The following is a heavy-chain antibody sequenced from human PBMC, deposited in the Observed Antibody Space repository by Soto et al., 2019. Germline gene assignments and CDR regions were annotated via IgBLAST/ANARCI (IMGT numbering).Heavy chain of an antibody. D-gene: IGHD5-18*01. V-gene: IGHV1-18*04. CDR2: ISAYNGNT. CDR3: ARKLYSYGYYYYYYGMDV. J-gene: IGHJ6*02. Sequence: SSVQVSCKASGYTFTSYGISWVRQAPGQGLEWMGWISAYNGNTNYAQKLQGRVTMTTDTSTSTAYMELRSLRSDDTAVYYGARKLYSYGYYYYYYGMDVWGQGTTVTV. CDR1: GYTFTSYG.